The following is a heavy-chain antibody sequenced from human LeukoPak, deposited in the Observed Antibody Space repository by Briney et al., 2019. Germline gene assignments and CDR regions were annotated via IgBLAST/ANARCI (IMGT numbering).Heavy chain of an antibody. CDR2: INHSGST. CDR1: GGSFSGYY. V-gene: IGHV4-34*01. CDR3: ARVHRGCSNIARDY. Sequence: PSETLSLTCAVYGGSFSGYYWNWIRQPPGKGLEWIGEINHSGSTNYNPSLKSRVTISVDTSKNQFSLKLSSVTAADTAVYYCARVHRGCSNIARDYWGQGTLVTVSS. D-gene: IGHD2-2*01. J-gene: IGHJ4*02.